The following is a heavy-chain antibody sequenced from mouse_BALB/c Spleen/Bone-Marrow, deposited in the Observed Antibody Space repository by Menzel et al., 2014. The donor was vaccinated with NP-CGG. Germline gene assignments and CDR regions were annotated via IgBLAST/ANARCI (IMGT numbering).Heavy chain of an antibody. CDR1: GFSLISYG. CDR3: ARDLYYDYDVGAMDY. CDR2: IWPGGST. Sequence: VNVVESGPGLEESSQSLSISCTVSGFSLISYGVHWIRQRPGKGLEWLGVIWPGGSTNYNSALMSRLSIRKDNSKSQVFLKMNSLQSDDTAMYYCARDLYYDYDVGAMDYWGQGTSVTVSS. D-gene: IGHD2-4*01. V-gene: IGHV2-9*02. J-gene: IGHJ4*01.